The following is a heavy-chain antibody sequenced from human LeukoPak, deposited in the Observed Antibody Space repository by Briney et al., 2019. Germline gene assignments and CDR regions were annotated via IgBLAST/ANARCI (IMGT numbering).Heavy chain of an antibody. D-gene: IGHD5-12*01. CDR2: INAGNGNT. CDR1: GYTFTSYA. Sequence: GASVKVSCKASGYTFTSYAMHWVRQAPGQRLEWMGWINAGNGNTKYSQKFQGRVTITRDTSASTAYMELSSLRSEDTAVYYCASKRGYSGPTYYYYGMDVWGQGTTVTVSS. V-gene: IGHV1-3*01. J-gene: IGHJ6*02. CDR3: ASKRGYSGPTYYYYGMDV.